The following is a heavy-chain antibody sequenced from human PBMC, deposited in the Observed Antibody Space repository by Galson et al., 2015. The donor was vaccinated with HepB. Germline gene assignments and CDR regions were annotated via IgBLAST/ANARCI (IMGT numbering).Heavy chain of an antibody. J-gene: IGHJ3*02. CDR2: IDPSDSYT. V-gene: IGHV5-10-1*01. Sequence: QSGAEVKKPGESLRISCKGSGYSFTSYWISWVRQMPGKGLEWMGRIDPSDSYTNYSPSFQGHVTISADKSISTAYLQWSSLKASDTAMYYCARHPCRLVVPAARDAFDIWGQGTMVTVSS. D-gene: IGHD2-2*01. CDR1: GYSFTSYW. CDR3: ARHPCRLVVPAARDAFDI.